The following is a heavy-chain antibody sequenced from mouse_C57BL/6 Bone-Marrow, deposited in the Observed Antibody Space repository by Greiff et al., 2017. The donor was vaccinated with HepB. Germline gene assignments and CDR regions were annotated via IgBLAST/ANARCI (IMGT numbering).Heavy chain of an antibody. J-gene: IGHJ4*01. D-gene: IGHD3-2*02. CDR3: TGSSGYWAMDY. Sequence: EVQGVESGGGLVQPGGSMKLSCVASGFTFSNYWMNWVRQSPEKGLEWVAQIRLKSDNYATHYAESVKGRFTISRDDSKSSVYLQMNNLRAEDTGIYYCTGSSGYWAMDYWGQGTSVTVSS. V-gene: IGHV6-3*01. CDR2: IRLKSDNYAT. CDR1: GFTFSNYW.